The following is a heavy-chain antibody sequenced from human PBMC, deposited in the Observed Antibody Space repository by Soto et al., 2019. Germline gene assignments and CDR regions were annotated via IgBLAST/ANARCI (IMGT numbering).Heavy chain of an antibody. J-gene: IGHJ5*02. CDR3: ARDSGRNGDYGWFDP. D-gene: IGHD4-17*01. CDR1: VFTVSSCE. Sequence: PGGSRRLSCAASVFTVSSCEMKWVRQARGKGLEWVSYISSSGSTIYYADSVKGRFTISRDNAKNSLYLQMNSLRAEDTAVYYCARDSGRNGDYGWFDPWGQGTLLTVSS. CDR2: ISSSGSTI. V-gene: IGHV3-48*03.